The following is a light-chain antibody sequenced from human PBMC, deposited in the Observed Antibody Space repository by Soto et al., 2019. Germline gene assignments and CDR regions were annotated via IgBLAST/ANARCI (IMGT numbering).Light chain of an antibody. CDR2: GAS. CDR3: QQYGGSPLYT. J-gene: IGKJ2*01. V-gene: IGKV3-20*01. CDR1: QSVSSSD. Sequence: EIALTQSPGTLSLSPGDRATLSCRASQSVSSSDLAWYQQKPGQAPRLLIYGASTRATGIPDRFSGSGSGTDFTLTISRLEPEDVAVYYCQQYGGSPLYTFGQGTKLEIK.